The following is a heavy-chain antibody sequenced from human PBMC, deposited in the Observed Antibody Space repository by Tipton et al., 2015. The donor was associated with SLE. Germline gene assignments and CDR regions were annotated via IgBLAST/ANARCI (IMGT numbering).Heavy chain of an antibody. V-gene: IGHV3-11*04. CDR1: GFTFSDYY. J-gene: IGHJ4*02. CDR2: ISSSGSTI. CDR3: ATDRRYYYDSSGHYARVDY. D-gene: IGHD3-22*01. Sequence: SLRLSCAASGFTFSDYYMSWIRQAPGKGLEWVSYISSSGSTIYYADSVEGRFTISRDNAKNSLYLQMNSLRAEDTAVYYCATDRRYYYDSSGHYARVDYWGQGTLVTVSS.